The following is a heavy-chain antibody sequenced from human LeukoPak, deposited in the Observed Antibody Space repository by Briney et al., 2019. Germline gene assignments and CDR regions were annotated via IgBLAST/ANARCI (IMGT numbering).Heavy chain of an antibody. CDR2: IKQDGSEK. CDR3: ARKRRIAAAGTNDWFDP. J-gene: IGHJ5*02. Sequence: GGSLRLSCAASGFTFSSYWMSWVRQAPGRGLEWVANIKQDGSEKYYVDSVKGRFTISRDNAKNSLYLQMNSLRAEDTAVYYCARKRRIAAAGTNDWFDPWGQGTLVTVSS. CDR1: GFTFSSYW. V-gene: IGHV3-7*01. D-gene: IGHD6-13*01.